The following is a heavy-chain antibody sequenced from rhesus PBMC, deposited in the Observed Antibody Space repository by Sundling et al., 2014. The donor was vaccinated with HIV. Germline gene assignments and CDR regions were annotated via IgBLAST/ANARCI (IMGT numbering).Heavy chain of an antibody. J-gene: IGHJ4*01. CDR1: GYSISTTNW. V-gene: IGHV4-93*02. CDR2: VYGTTGTA. Sequence: QVRLQESGPAVVKPSETLSLTCGVSGYSISTTNWWSWIRQSPGKGLEWIGGVYGTTGTAEYNPSLKSRVTISLDTSKNQFSLSLRSVTAADTAVYYCTRLDYWGQGVLVTVSS. CDR3: TRLDY.